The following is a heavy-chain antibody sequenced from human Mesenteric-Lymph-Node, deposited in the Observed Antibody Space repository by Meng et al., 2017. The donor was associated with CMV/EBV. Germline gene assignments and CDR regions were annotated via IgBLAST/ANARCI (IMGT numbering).Heavy chain of an antibody. CDR2: IYYNGSS. J-gene: IGHJ4*02. CDR1: INSNTYY. CDR3: VRGWGYDFLKPYTYYFDY. D-gene: IGHD3-9*01. V-gene: IGHV4-39*01. Sequence: INSNTYYWGWIRQPPGKGLEWIGSIYYNGSSYHNPSLKSRVTTSVDTSKSQFSLKLSSVSAADTAVYFCVRGWGYDFLKPYTYYFDYWGQGILVTVSS.